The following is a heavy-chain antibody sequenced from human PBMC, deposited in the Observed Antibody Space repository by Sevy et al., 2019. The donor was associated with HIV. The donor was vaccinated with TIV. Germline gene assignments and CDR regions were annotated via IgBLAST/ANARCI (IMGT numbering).Heavy chain of an antibody. CDR3: ARAQQVTMLVVIGGLYFDL. D-gene: IGHD2-21*01. Sequence: GGSLRLSCATSGFTFSSNWMTWVHQAPGKGLEWVANVKQDMSEKYYADSVKGRFTISRDNAKNSLYLEMNSLRAEDTAVYYCARAQQVTMLVVIGGLYFDLWGQGTLVTVSS. J-gene: IGHJ4*02. V-gene: IGHV3-7*01. CDR1: GFTFSSNW. CDR2: VKQDMSEK.